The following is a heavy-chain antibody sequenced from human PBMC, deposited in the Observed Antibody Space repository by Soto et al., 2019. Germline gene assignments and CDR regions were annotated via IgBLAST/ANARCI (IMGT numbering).Heavy chain of an antibody. CDR2: VIPIFGTG. CDR3: ARGYLHASSRLDN. Sequence: QVQLVQSGAEVKKPGSSVTVSCKASGDTFSNYAISWVRQAPGQGLEWLGGVIPIFGTGNYAQNFQDRLTITADESTSTAYMELSSLRSEDTAVYSCARGYLHASSRLDNWGLGTRVTVSS. CDR1: GDTFSNYA. V-gene: IGHV1-69*01. J-gene: IGHJ4*02. D-gene: IGHD3-10*01.